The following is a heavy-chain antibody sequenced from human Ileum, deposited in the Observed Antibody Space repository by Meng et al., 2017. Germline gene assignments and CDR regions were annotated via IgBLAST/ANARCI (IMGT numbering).Heavy chain of an antibody. V-gene: IGHV4-59*08. Sequence: QVQLQESGPGLVNPSETLSLTCTVSGGSISSYYWSWIRQPPGKGLEWIGYIYYNGSTNYNPSLKSRLTMSVDTSKNQFSLKLSSVTAADTAVYYCARREYDSRGYYFDYWGQGTLVTVSS. CDR1: GGSISSYY. CDR2: IYYNGST. CDR3: ARREYDSRGYYFDY. D-gene: IGHD3-22*01. J-gene: IGHJ4*02.